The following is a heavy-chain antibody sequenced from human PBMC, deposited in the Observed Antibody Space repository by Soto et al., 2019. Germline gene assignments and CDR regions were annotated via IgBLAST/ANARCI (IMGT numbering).Heavy chain of an antibody. V-gene: IGHV4-34*01. CDR2: VNHGGST. Sequence: QVQLQQWGAGLLKPSETLSLTCPVNGGSFSDYYWTWIRQPPGKGLEWIGEVNHGGSTHYNPSLTSRISISVDTSKKQFSLNLTFVTAADPAVYYCAREWWRGSLIGGSLGGEGTLVTVSS. J-gene: IGHJ4*02. D-gene: IGHD3-3*01. CDR3: AREWWRGSLIGGSL. CDR1: GGSFSDYY.